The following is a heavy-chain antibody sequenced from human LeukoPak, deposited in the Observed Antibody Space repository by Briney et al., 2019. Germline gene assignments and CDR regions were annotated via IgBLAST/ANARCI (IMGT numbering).Heavy chain of an antibody. Sequence: ASVKVSCKASGYAFSDFYIHWVRQAPGQGLEYVGWITPKSGDTYSPQRFQGRVTMTRDASISTAYMELSSLRSDDTAVYFCARVRLADERAWAYWGQGTLVTVSS. J-gene: IGHJ4*02. CDR1: GYAFSDFY. CDR3: ARVRLADERAWAY. V-gene: IGHV1-2*02. CDR2: ITPKSGDT. D-gene: IGHD3-3*02.